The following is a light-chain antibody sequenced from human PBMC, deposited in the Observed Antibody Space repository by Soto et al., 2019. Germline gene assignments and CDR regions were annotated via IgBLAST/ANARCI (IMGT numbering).Light chain of an antibody. CDR1: QTISCL. CDR3: EHYNNYSEA. V-gene: IGKV1-5*03. J-gene: IGKJ1*01. Sequence: IQMTQSPSTLSGSVGDRVTITCRARQTISCLLAWYQQRPEKAPKLLIYKASTLKSGVPSRFSGSGSGTEFTITICSLQPDHFATYYCEHYNNYSEALGQGTKVDIK. CDR2: KAS.